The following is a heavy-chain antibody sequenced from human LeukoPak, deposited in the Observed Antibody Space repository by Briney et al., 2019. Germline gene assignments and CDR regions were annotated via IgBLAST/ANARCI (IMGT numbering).Heavy chain of an antibody. CDR1: GYSFISYW. CDR3: ARLASEGTFDY. V-gene: IGHV5-51*01. Sequence: GESLKISCTGSGYSFISYWIVWVRQMPGQGLEWMGSIYPPDSDTKYSPSLQGQVTISVDKSISTAYLQWSSLKASDTAIYYCARLASEGTFDYWGQGSLVTVSS. D-gene: IGHD1-1*01. CDR2: IYPPDSDT. J-gene: IGHJ4*02.